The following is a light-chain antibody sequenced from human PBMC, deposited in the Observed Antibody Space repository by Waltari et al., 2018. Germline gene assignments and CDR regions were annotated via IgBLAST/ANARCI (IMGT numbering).Light chain of an antibody. CDR2: GAS. CDR1: QSISGSW. V-gene: IGKV3-20*01. J-gene: IGKJ4*01. Sequence: EIVLTQSPCNLSLSPGERATLSCRASQSISGSWLAWYQQKPGQAPRLLMYGASSRATAIPDRFSGSGSGTDFTLTISRLEPEDLAVYYCQQYDASSVTFGGGTKVEIK. CDR3: QQYDASSVT.